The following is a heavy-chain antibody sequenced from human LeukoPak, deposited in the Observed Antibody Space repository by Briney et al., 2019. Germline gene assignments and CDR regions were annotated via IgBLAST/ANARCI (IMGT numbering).Heavy chain of an antibody. V-gene: IGHV3-23*01. CDR3: AKDWYLMRTTVTTVDY. CDR2: ISDSGGNT. J-gene: IGHJ4*02. Sequence: GGSLRLSCAASGFNFSNYAMSWVRQAPGKGLEWVSLISDSGGNTSYADSVKGRFTISRDNSKNTLYLQMNSLRAEDTAVYYCAKDWYLMRTTVTTVDYWGQGTLVTVSS. CDR1: GFNFSNYA. D-gene: IGHD4-17*01.